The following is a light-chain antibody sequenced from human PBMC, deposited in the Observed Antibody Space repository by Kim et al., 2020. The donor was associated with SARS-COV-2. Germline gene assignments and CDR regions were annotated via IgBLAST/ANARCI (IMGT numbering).Light chain of an antibody. CDR1: QSVSSGY. V-gene: IGKV3D-20*01. J-gene: IGKJ4*01. Sequence: PGERATLSCGASQSVSSGYLAWYQQRPGLAPRLLIYDTSSRATGIPDRFSGSGSGTDFTLTISRLEPEDFAVYFCQQYGKTPLTFGGGTKVDIK. CDR3: QQYGKTPLT. CDR2: DTS.